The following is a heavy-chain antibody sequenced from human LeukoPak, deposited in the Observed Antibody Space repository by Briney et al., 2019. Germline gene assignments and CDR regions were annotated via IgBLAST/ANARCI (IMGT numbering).Heavy chain of an antibody. D-gene: IGHD3-9*01. Sequence: ASVKVSCKASGGTFSSYAISWVRQAPGQGLEWMGRIIPIFGTANYAQKFQGRVTITTDESTSTAYMELRSLRSDDTAVYYCARDLLYFDWLAYWGQGTLVTVSS. V-gene: IGHV1-69*05. CDR2: IIPIFGTA. J-gene: IGHJ4*02. CDR1: GGTFSSYA. CDR3: ARDLLYFDWLAY.